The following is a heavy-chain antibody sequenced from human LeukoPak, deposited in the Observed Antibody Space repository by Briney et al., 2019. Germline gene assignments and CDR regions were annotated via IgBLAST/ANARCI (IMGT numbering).Heavy chain of an antibody. J-gene: IGHJ3*02. Sequence: SETLSLTCTVCGGSINNYYWSWIRQPAGKGREWIGRIYTRGSSNYNPSLKSRVTMSVDTSTNQFSLTLSSVTAADTAVYYCARGRYCSADICSGGDAFDIWGQGTMVSVSS. CDR2: IYTRGSS. CDR3: ARGRYCSADICSGGDAFDI. CDR1: GGSINNYY. D-gene: IGHD2-15*01. V-gene: IGHV4-4*07.